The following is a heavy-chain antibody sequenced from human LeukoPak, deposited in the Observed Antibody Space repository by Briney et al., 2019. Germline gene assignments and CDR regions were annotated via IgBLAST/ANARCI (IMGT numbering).Heavy chain of an antibody. CDR3: TRARASYYFDY. CDR1: GFTFGDYA. J-gene: IGHJ4*02. D-gene: IGHD3-10*01. CDR2: IRSKAYGGTT. Sequence: GGSLRLSCTASGFTFGDYAMSWVRQAPGKGLEWVGFIRSKAYGGTTEYAASVKGRFTISRDDSRSTAYLQMSSLKTEDTAVYYCTRARASYYFDYWGQGTLVTVSS. V-gene: IGHV3-49*04.